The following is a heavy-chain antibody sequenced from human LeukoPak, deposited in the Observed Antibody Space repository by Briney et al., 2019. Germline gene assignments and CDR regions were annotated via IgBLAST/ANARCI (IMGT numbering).Heavy chain of an antibody. CDR3: ARRGIAAGNWFDP. J-gene: IGHJ5*02. CDR2: IYPGDSDT. Sequence: GESPKISCKGSGYSFTSYWIGWVRQMPGKGLEWMGIIYPGDSDTRYSPSFQGQVTISADKSISTAYLQWSSLKASDTAMYYCARRGIAAGNWFDPWGQGTLVTVSS. D-gene: IGHD6-13*01. CDR1: GYSFTSYW. V-gene: IGHV5-51*01.